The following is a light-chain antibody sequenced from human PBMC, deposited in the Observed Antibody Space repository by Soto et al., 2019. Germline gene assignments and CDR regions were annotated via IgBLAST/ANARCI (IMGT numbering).Light chain of an antibody. V-gene: IGLV2-14*01. J-gene: IGLJ1*01. Sequence: QSVLTQPPSASGSPGQSVTISCTGTSRDVGGYNWVSWYQHHPGKVPKLLIYEVSNRPSGVSNRFSGSKSDNTASLTISGLQAEEEADYYCRSYTSSRTYVFGTGTKLTVL. CDR3: RSYTSSRTYV. CDR2: EVS. CDR1: SRDVGGYNW.